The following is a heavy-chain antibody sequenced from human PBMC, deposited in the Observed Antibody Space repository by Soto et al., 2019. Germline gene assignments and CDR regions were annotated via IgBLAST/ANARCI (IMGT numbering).Heavy chain of an antibody. Sequence: SETLSLTCAISGGSFSSANWWTWVRQSPEKGLEWIGEIYHTGSTKYNPSLNSRVAMSVDKSKNLLSLRLNSVTAADTAVYYCARVGYNSNSLDSWGQGTLVTVPQ. V-gene: IGHV4-4*02. CDR3: ARVGYNSNSLDS. CDR2: IYHTGST. D-gene: IGHD4-4*01. CDR1: GGSFSSANW. J-gene: IGHJ4*02.